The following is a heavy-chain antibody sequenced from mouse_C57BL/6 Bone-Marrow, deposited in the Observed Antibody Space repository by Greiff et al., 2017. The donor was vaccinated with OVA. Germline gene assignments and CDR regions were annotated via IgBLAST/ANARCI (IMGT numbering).Heavy chain of an antibody. D-gene: IGHD2-3*01. V-gene: IGHV1-81*01. CDR3: ARWLLPYYFDY. CDR2: IYPRSGNT. Sequence: VQGVESGAELARPGASVKLSCKASGYTFTSYGISWVKQRTGQGLEWIGEIYPRSGNTYYNEKFKGKATLTADKSSSTAYMELRSLTSEDSAVYFCARWLLPYYFDYWGQGTTLTVSS. CDR1: GYTFTSYG. J-gene: IGHJ2*01.